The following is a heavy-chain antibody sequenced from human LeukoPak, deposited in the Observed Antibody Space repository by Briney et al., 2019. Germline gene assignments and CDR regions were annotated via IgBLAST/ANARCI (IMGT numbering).Heavy chain of an antibody. CDR1: GFTVSSNY. V-gene: IGHV3-53*01. Sequence: SGGSLRLSCAASGFTVSSNYMSWVRQAPGKGLEWVSVIYSGGSTYYADSVKGRFTISRDNSKNTLYLQMNSLRAEDTAVYYCAREVWQVGFDYWGQGTLVTVSS. CDR3: AREVWQVGFDY. CDR2: IYSGGST. D-gene: IGHD6-6*01. J-gene: IGHJ4*02.